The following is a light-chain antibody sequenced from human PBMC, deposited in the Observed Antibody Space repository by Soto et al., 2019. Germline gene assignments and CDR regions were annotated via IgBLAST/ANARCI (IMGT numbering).Light chain of an antibody. CDR3: QQYDGAPLT. V-gene: IGKV3-20*01. CDR2: AAS. Sequence: EIVLTQSPDTLSLSPGERATLFCRASQTLSINSLAWYQQKPGQAPRLLIYAASTRDTGIPDRFKGSGSGTDFALTINRLEPEDFAVYYCQQYDGAPLTFGPGTKVDVK. CDR1: QTLSINS. J-gene: IGKJ3*01.